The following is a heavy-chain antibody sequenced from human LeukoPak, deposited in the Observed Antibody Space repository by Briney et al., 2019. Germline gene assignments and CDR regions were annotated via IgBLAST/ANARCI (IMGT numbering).Heavy chain of an antibody. CDR2: IYHDGST. CDR3: ARGALMIDAFDI. D-gene: IGHD3-16*01. Sequence: KTSQTLAPTFTISGGSIYGGGYSWSWLRQSPGKGLEWIGYIYHDGSTFYNPSLKSRVTLSVDPSKNQFSLRLGSVTAADTAVYYCARGALMIDAFDIWGQGTMVTVSP. CDR1: GGSIYGGGYS. V-gene: IGHV4-30-2*06. J-gene: IGHJ3*02.